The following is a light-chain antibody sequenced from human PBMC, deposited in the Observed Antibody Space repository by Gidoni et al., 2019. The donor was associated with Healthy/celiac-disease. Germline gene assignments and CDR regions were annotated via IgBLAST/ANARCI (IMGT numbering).Light chain of an antibody. CDR1: QSVSSN. CDR3: QQYNNWPPLT. CDR2: GAS. V-gene: IGKV3-15*01. J-gene: IGKJ4*01. Sequence: DIVMTQSPATLSVSRGERATLCCRASQSVSSNFTWYQQKPGQAPSLLIYGASTRATGIPARFSGSGSGTEFTLTISSLQSEDFAVYYCQQYNNWPPLTFGGGTKVEIK.